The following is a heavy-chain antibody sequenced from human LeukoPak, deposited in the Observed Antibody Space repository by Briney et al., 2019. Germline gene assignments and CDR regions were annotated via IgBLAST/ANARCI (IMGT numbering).Heavy chain of an antibody. V-gene: IGHV4-59*01. J-gene: IGHJ4*02. CDR1: GGSISSYY. CDR2: IYYSGST. D-gene: IGHD4-23*01. CDR3: ARGPSDGYGGNSDY. Sequence: SETLSLTCTVSGGSISSYYWSWIRQPPGKGLEWIGYIYYSGSTNYNPSLKSRVTISVDTSKNRFSLKLSPVTAADTAVYYCARGPSDGYGGNSDYWGQGTLVTVSS.